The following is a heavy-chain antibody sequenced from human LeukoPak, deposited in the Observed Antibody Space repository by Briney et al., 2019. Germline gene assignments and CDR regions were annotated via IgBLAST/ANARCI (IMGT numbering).Heavy chain of an antibody. CDR1: GFTFSSYG. Sequence: PGGSLRLSCAASGFTFSSYGMHWVRQAPGKGLEWVAFIRYDGSNKYYADSVKGRFTISRDNSKNTLYLQMNSLRAEDTAVYYCAKAPYYYDSSGYYDYFDYWGQGTLVTVSS. J-gene: IGHJ4*02. CDR2: IRYDGSNK. V-gene: IGHV3-30*02. D-gene: IGHD3-22*01. CDR3: AKAPYYYDSSGYYDYFDY.